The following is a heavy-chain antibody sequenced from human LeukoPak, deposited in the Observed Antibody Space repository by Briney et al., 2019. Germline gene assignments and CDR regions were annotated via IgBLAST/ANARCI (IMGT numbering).Heavy chain of an antibody. J-gene: IGHJ6*02. D-gene: IGHD2-8*01. V-gene: IGHV3-30-3*01. CDR3: ARERPGVLMVCAQYVPGGYYYGMDV. CDR1: GFTFSSYA. Sequence: GGSLRLSCAASGFTFSSYAMHWVRQAPGKGLEWVAVISYDGSNKYYADSVKGRFTISRDNSKNTLYLQMNSLRAEDTAVYYCARERPGVLMVCAQYVPGGYYYGMDVWGQGTTVTVSS. CDR2: ISYDGSNK.